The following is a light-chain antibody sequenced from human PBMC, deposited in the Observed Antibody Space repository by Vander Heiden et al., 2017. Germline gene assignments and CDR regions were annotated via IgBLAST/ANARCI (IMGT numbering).Light chain of an antibody. CDR1: QSVSSN. J-gene: IGKJ1*01. CDR3: QQCNNWPTWT. CDR2: GAS. V-gene: IGKV3-15*01. Sequence: EIVMTQSPATLSVSPGERATLSCRASQSVSSNLAWSQQKPGQAPRLLIYGASTRATGIPARFSGSGFGTEFTLTISSRQSEDFAVYYCQQCNNWPTWTFGQGTKVEIK.